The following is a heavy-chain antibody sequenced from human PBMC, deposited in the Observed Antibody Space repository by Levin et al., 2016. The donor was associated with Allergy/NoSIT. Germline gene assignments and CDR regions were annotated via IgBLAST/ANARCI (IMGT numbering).Heavy chain of an antibody. Sequence: GGSLRLSCAASGFAFRNFDFHWVRQAPGKGLDWISFISSDGRTTHYADSVKGRCSISRDNAKNSLFLQMNSLRVEDTAVYYCARERVGASLDAFDLWGQGTMVTVSS. CDR3: ARERVGASLDAFDL. CDR1: GFAFRNFD. J-gene: IGHJ3*01. D-gene: IGHD1-26*01. CDR2: ISSDGRTT. V-gene: IGHV3-48*03.